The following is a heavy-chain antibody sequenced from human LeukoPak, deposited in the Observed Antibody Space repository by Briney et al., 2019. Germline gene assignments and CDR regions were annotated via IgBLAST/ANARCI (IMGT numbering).Heavy chain of an antibody. D-gene: IGHD1-7*01. Sequence: ASVKVSCKASGYTFTGYGISWVRQAPGQGLEWMGWISAYNGNTNYAQKLQGRVTMTTDTSTSTAYMELRSLRSDDTAVYYCARGNWNYGRNWFDPWGQGTLVTVSS. CDR1: GYTFTGYG. V-gene: IGHV1-18*01. CDR2: ISAYNGNT. CDR3: ARGNWNYGRNWFDP. J-gene: IGHJ5*02.